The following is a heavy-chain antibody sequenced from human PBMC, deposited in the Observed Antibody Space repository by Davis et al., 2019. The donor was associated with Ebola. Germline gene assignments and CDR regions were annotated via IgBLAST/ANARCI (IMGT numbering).Heavy chain of an antibody. V-gene: IGHV3-74*01. Sequence: HTGGSLRLSCAASGFTSSSYWMHWVRQAPGKGLVWVSRINSDGSSTSYADSVKGRFTISRDNAKNTLYLQMDSLRAEDTAVYYCAKGGKFGLAAAEDYWGQGTLVTVSS. CDR2: INSDGSST. J-gene: IGHJ4*02. CDR1: GFTSSSYW. D-gene: IGHD6-13*01. CDR3: AKGGKFGLAAAEDY.